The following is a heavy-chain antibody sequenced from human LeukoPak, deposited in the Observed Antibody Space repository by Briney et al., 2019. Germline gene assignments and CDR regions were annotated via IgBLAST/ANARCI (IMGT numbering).Heavy chain of an antibody. V-gene: IGHV3-7*01. CDR3: VRVTDCSSTSCYNVAEYFQY. D-gene: IGHD2-2*02. J-gene: IGHJ1*01. CDR2: IKQDGSEK. Sequence: GGSLRLSCAASGFTFSSYWMSWVRQTPGMGLEWVANIKQDGSEKYYVDSVKGRFTISRDNAKNSLYLQMNSLRAEDTAVYYCVRVTDCSSTSCYNVAEYFQYWGQGTLVTVSS. CDR1: GFTFSSYW.